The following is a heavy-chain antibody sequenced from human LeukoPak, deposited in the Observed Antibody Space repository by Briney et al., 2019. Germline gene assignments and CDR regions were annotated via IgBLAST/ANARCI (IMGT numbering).Heavy chain of an antibody. CDR1: GFTFSSYS. Sequence: SGGSLRLSCAASGFTFSSYSMNWVRQAPGKGLEWVANIKQDGSEKDYVDSVKGRFTISRDNAKNSLYLQMNNLRAEDTAVYYCARYCGGDCYGMDVWGQGTTVTVSS. V-gene: IGHV3-7*01. D-gene: IGHD2-21*01. J-gene: IGHJ6*02. CDR2: IKQDGSEK. CDR3: ARYCGGDCYGMDV.